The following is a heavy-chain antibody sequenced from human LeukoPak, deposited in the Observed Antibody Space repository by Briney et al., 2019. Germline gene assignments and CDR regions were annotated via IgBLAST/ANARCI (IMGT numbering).Heavy chain of an antibody. D-gene: IGHD6-6*01. J-gene: IGHJ3*02. Sequence: SGGSLRLSCAASGFTFSSYAMHWVRQAPGKGLEYVSAISSNGGSTYYANSVKGRFTISRDNSKNTPYLQMGSLRAEDMAVYYCARLIAASRAFDIWGQGTMVTVSS. CDR3: ARLIAASRAFDI. V-gene: IGHV3-64*01. CDR1: GFTFSSYA. CDR2: ISSNGGST.